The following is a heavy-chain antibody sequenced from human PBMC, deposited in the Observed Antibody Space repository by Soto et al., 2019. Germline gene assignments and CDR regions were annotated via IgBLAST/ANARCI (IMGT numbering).Heavy chain of an antibody. Sequence: EVQLVESGGGLVQPGGSLRLSCAASGFTFSNYWMYWVRQAPGKGLVWVSRINSDGSVSSYADSVKGRLTISRDNVKNTLYLQMDSLRAEDTAVYYCAGGDCVGGTCYSLAGSFYYYMDVWGKGTTVTVFS. CDR1: GFTFSNYW. V-gene: IGHV3-74*01. D-gene: IGHD2-15*01. J-gene: IGHJ6*03. CDR2: INSDGSVS. CDR3: AGGDCVGGTCYSLAGSFYYYMDV.